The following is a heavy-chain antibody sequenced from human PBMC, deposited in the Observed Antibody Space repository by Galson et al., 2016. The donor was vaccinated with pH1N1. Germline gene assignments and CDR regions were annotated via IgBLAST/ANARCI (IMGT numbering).Heavy chain of an antibody. J-gene: IGHJ4*02. CDR2: IIGMFGTT. CDR3: ARSRGYSYGSYYFDN. D-gene: IGHD5-18*01. Sequence: SVKVSCKASGGTFSSYAVSWVRQAPGQGLEWVGGIIGMFGTTTYAQKSQGRVTITAEELTSSSYMELTSLTSEATALYYCARSRGYSYGSYYFDNWGQGTLVTVSS. V-gene: IGHV1-69*13. CDR1: GGTFSSYA.